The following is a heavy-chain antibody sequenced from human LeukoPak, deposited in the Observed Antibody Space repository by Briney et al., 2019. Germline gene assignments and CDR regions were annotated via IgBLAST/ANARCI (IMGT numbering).Heavy chain of an antibody. D-gene: IGHD4-17*01. J-gene: IGHJ4*02. CDR3: ARASHDYGDYSHFDY. CDR1: GGSFSGYY. Sequence: ASETLSLTCAVYGGSFSGYYWSWIRQPPGKGLEWIGEINHSGSTNYNPSLKTRVTISVDKSKNQFSLKLSSVTAADTAVYYCARASHDYGDYSHFDYWGQGTLVTVSS. V-gene: IGHV4-34*01. CDR2: INHSGST.